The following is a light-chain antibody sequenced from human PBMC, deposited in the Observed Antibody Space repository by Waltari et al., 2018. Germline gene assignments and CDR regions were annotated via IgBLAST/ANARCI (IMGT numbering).Light chain of an antibody. Sequence: EIVRTQSPATLSVSPGERATLSCRASQSVNNNLAWYQQKPGQAPRLLIYGASTRATGIPARFSGSGSGTEFTLTISSLQSEDFVLYYCQQYNNWPPWTFGQGTKVEIK. CDR2: GAS. V-gene: IGKV3-15*01. J-gene: IGKJ1*01. CDR1: QSVNNN. CDR3: QQYNNWPPWT.